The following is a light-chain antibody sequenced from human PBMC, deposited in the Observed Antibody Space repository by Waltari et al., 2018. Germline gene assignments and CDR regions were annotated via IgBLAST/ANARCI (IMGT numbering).Light chain of an antibody. CDR3: QQSYNTPYT. CDR1: QDISSY. V-gene: IGKV1-39*01. Sequence: DIQMTQSPSSLSASVGDRVTITCRPSQDISSYLNWYRQKPGKAPELLIYVASTLQSGVPSRFSGDGFGTDFTLTISSLQPEDFATYYCQQSYNTPYTFGQGTKLEIK. CDR2: VAS. J-gene: IGKJ2*01.